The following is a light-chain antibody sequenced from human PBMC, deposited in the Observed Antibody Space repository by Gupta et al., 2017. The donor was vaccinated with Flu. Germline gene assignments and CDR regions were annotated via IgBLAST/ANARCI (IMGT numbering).Light chain of an antibody. CDR3: QSYDSSLSAHYV. Sequence: NIGAGYDIQWYQQLPGTAPKLLIYGNSNRPSGVPDRFSGSKSGTSASLAITGLQAEDEADYYCQSYDSSLSAHYVFGTGTKVTVL. J-gene: IGLJ1*01. CDR2: GNS. V-gene: IGLV1-40*01. CDR1: NIGAGYD.